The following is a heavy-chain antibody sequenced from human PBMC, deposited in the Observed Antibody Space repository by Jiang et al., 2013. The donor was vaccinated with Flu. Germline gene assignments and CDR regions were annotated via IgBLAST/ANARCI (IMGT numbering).Heavy chain of an antibody. Sequence: GKGLEWVSAISGSGGSTYYADSVKGRFTISRDNSKNTLYLQMNSLRAEDTAVYYCAKVGHSGSYQGVYFDYWGQGTLVTVSS. J-gene: IGHJ4*02. CDR2: ISGSGGST. V-gene: IGHV3-23*01. CDR3: AKVGHSGSYQGVYFDY. D-gene: IGHD1-26*01.